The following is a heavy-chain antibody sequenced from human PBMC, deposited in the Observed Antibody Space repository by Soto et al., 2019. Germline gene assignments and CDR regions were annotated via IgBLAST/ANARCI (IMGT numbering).Heavy chain of an antibody. CDR2: IVTYNGNT. V-gene: IGHV1-18*01. Sequence: QVQLVRSGAEVKKPGASVKVSCKAAGYTFTNYGISWVRQAPGQGLEWMGWIVTYNGNTQSTQKLQGRVTMTTDTSTCTAYMELRSLRSDDTAVYYCARGPQSSGWRGKWFDAWGQGTMVTVSS. CDR1: GYTFTNYG. J-gene: IGHJ5*02. CDR3: ARGPQSSGWRGKWFDA. D-gene: IGHD6-19*01.